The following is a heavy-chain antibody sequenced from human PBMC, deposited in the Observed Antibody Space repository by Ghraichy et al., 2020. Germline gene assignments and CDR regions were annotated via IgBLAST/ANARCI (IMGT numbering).Heavy chain of an antibody. Sequence: GGSLRLSCAASGFTFSSYAMSWVRQAPGKGLEWVSAISGSGDTTYYADSVKGRFTISRDNSKNTLYLQMNSLRAEDTAVYHCASGCGGSCYSADYWGQGTLVTVSS. CDR1: GFTFSSYA. D-gene: IGHD2-15*01. J-gene: IGHJ4*02. CDR2: ISGSGDTT. CDR3: ASGCGGSCYSADY. V-gene: IGHV3-23*01.